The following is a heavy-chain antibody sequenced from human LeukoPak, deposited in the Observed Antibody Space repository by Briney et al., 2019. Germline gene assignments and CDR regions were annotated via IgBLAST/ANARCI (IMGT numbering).Heavy chain of an antibody. D-gene: IGHD3-16*01. CDR2: MNPNSGNT. Sequence: EASVKVSCEASGYTFTSYDINWVRQATGQGPEWMGWMNPNSGNTGYAQKFQGRVTMTRNTSISTAYMELSSLRSEDTAVYYCARRRGRVPPNPNWFDPWGQGTLVTVSS. CDR1: GYTFTSYD. CDR3: ARRRGRVPPNPNWFDP. V-gene: IGHV1-8*01. J-gene: IGHJ5*02.